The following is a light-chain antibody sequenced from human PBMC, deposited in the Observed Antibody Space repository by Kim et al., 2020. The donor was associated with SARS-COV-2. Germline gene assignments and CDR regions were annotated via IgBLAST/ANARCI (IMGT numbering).Light chain of an antibody. J-gene: IGLJ3*02. CDR1: SPDVGGYDL. CDR3: CSYAGSFSWV. V-gene: IGLV2-11*01. CDR2: DVS. Sequence: GQSVTISCTGTSPDVGGYDLVSWYQQFPGKAPKLMIYDVSNRPSGVPDRFSGSKSGNTASLTISGLQAEDEADYYCCSYAGSFSWVFGGGTQLTVL.